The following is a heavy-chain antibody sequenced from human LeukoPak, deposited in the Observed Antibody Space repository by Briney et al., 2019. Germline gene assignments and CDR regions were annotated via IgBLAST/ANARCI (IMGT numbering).Heavy chain of an antibody. D-gene: IGHD6-6*01. CDR2: INHSGST. J-gene: IGHJ6*03. CDR3: ARDREGIAARPNYYYYMDV. CDR1: GGSFSGYY. Sequence: SETLSLTCAVYGGSFSGYYWSWIRQPPGKGLEWIGEINHSGSTNYNPSLKSRVTISVDTSKNQFSLKLSSVTAADTAVYYCARDREGIAARPNYYYYMDVWGKGTTVTVSS. V-gene: IGHV4-34*01.